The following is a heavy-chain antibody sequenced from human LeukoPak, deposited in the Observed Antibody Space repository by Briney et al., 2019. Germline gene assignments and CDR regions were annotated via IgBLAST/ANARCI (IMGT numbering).Heavy chain of an antibody. CDR2: ISGSGGST. CDR3: ATTRYIVVVTAIPNWFDP. Sequence: GGSLRLSCAGSGFTFSSYAMSWVRQAPGKGLEWVSAISGSGGSTYYADSVKGRFTISRDNSKNTLYLQMNSLRAEDTAVYYCATTRYIVVVTAIPNWFDPWGQGTLVTVSS. J-gene: IGHJ5*02. CDR1: GFTFSSYA. V-gene: IGHV3-23*01. D-gene: IGHD2-21*02.